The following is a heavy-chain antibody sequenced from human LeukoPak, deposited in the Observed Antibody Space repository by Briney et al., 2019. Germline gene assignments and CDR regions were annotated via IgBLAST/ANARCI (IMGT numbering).Heavy chain of an antibody. CDR2: IYYSGST. CDR1: GGSISSYY. D-gene: IGHD2-21*02. Sequence: SETLSLTCTVTGGSISSYYWSWIRQPPGKGLEWIGYIYYSGSTNYNPSLKSRVTISLDTSGNQFSLKLSSVTAADTAVYYCASGYCGGACQLGGVDMWGQGTMVTVSS. J-gene: IGHJ3*02. CDR3: ASGYCGGACQLGGVDM. V-gene: IGHV4-59*01.